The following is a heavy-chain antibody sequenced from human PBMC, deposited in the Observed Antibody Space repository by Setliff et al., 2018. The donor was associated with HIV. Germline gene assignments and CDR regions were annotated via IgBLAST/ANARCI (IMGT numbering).Heavy chain of an antibody. Sequence: ASVKVSCKASGYTFTGYHMHWVRQAPGQGLEWMGWINPHSGGTKYAQKFQGRVTMTRDTSISAAYMELSRLRSDDMAVYYCARVDCSSTRCYAFDIWGQGTMVTVSS. CDR3: ARVDCSSTRCYAFDI. CDR2: INPHSGGT. CDR1: GYTFTGYH. V-gene: IGHV1-2*02. D-gene: IGHD2-2*01. J-gene: IGHJ3*02.